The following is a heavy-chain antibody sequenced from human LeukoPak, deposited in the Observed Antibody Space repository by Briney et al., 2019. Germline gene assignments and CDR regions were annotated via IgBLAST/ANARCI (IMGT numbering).Heavy chain of an antibody. Sequence: PGGSPRLSCAASGFTFSSYAMHWVRQAPGKGLEWVAVISYDGSNKYYADSVKGRFTISRDNSKNTLYLQMNSLRAEDTAVYYCARGEGKWFGELWLALYFDYWGQGTLVTVSS. CDR1: GFTFSSYA. V-gene: IGHV3-30*04. D-gene: IGHD3-10*01. J-gene: IGHJ4*02. CDR3: ARGEGKWFGELWLALYFDY. CDR2: ISYDGSNK.